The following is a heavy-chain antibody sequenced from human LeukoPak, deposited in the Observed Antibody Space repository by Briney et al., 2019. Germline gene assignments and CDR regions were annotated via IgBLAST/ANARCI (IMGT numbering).Heavy chain of an antibody. V-gene: IGHV3-23*01. CDR3: ARERYGSGRYLNFFDY. CDR2: ISDNGGIT. CDR1: GFTLITYP. D-gene: IGHD3-10*01. J-gene: IGHJ4*02. Sequence: VGSLRLSCAASGFTLITYPMSSVRQAPGKGLEWVSSISDNGGITNYADSVQGRFSMSRDNSKNTVYVQMNSLADGDTAVYYCARERYGSGRYLNFFDYGGQGILVTVSS.